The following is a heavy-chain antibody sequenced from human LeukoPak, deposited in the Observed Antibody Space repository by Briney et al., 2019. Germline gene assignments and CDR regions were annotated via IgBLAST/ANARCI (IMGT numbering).Heavy chain of an antibody. CDR2: IYYSGSS. J-gene: IGHJ6*04. V-gene: IGHV4-59*08. Sequence: SETLSLTCTVSGGSISSYYWSWIRQPPGKGLEWIGYIYYSGSSNYNPPLKSRVTISVDTSKNQFSLKLSSVTAADTAVYYCARAKENVDTAMALDVWGKGTTVTVSS. CDR1: GGSISSYY. CDR3: ARAKENVDTAMALDV. D-gene: IGHD5-18*01.